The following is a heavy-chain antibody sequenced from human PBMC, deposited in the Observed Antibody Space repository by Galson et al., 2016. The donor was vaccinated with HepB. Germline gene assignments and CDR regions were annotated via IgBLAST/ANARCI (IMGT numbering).Heavy chain of an antibody. Sequence: PLSLTCPVSGGSISSVNYYWSWIRQHPGKGLEWIGYIFYSGTTHYNPSLKSRVTISMDTSKNHFSLKLNSMTAPDTAVYYCARTTGDCGGDCPWFDPWGQGTLVTVSS. D-gene: IGHD2-21*02. CDR3: ARTTGDCGGDCPWFDP. J-gene: IGHJ5*01. CDR1: GGSISSVNYY. V-gene: IGHV4-31*03. CDR2: IFYSGTT.